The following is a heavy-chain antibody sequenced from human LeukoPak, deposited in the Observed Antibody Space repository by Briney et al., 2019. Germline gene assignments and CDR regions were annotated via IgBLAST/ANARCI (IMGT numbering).Heavy chain of an antibody. V-gene: IGHV3-30*18. CDR2: IWYGGSNK. J-gene: IGHJ3*02. CDR3: AKGGMDQLLPYAFDI. Sequence: GRSLRLSCAASGFTFSSYGMHWVRQAPGKGLEWVAVIWYGGSNKYYADSVKGRFTISRDNSKNTLYLQMNSLRAEDTAVYYCAKGGMDQLLPYAFDIWGQGTMVTVSS. D-gene: IGHD2-2*01. CDR1: GFTFSSYG.